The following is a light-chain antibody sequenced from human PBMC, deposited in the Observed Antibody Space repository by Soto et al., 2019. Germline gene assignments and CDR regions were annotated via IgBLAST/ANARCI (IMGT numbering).Light chain of an antibody. CDR1: QSVRSY. V-gene: IGKV3-11*01. J-gene: IGKJ4*01. CDR3: QQSRNWPL. CDR2: DAS. Sequence: EIVLTQSPATLSLSPGERATLSCRASQSVRSYLAWYQQKPGQAPRLLIYDASNRATGIPARFSGSGSGTDFTLTISSLEPEDFAVYYCQQSRNWPLFGGGTKVEIK.